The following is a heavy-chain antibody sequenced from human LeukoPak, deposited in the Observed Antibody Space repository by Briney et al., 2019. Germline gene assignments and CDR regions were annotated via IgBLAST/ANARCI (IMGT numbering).Heavy chain of an antibody. Sequence: ASVKVSCRTSGYTFTSYYIHWVRQAPGQGLEWMGIINPSSGATNYAQKFQGRVTMTRDTSTSTVYMELSSQRSEDTAVYYCARATNFYYYYGMDVWGQGTTVTVSS. D-gene: IGHD1-26*01. V-gene: IGHV1-46*01. J-gene: IGHJ6*02. CDR2: INPSSGAT. CDR3: ARATNFYYYYGMDV. CDR1: GYTFTSYY.